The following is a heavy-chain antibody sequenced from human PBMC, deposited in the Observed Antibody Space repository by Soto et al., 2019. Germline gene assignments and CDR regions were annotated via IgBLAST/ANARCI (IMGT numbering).Heavy chain of an antibody. D-gene: IGHD4-17*01. Sequence: PGGSLRLACAASGFTFSRDGMSWVRQAPGKGLEWVSLITDNGGSTYYADSVKGRFTISRDNTKNTLFLQMNSLRAEDTAVYYCAKAPATTTASDYWGQGALVTVSS. CDR3: AKAPATTTASDY. CDR1: GFTFSRDG. CDR2: ITDNGGST. J-gene: IGHJ4*02. V-gene: IGHV3-23*01.